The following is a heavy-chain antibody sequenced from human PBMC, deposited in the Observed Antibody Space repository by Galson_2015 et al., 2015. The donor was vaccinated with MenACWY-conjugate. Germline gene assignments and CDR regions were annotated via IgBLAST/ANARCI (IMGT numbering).Heavy chain of an antibody. J-gene: IGHJ5*02. CDR2: TYYRSKWYN. CDR3: ARVRGGSHNWVDP. CDR1: GDSVSSHSAA. D-gene: IGHD2-15*01. Sequence: CAISGDSVSSHSAAWNWIRQSPSRGLEWLGRTYYRSKWYNDYAVTVKSRITINPDTSKNQFSLHLNSVTPEDTAVYYCARVRGGSHNWVDPWGQGTLVTVSS. V-gene: IGHV6-1*01.